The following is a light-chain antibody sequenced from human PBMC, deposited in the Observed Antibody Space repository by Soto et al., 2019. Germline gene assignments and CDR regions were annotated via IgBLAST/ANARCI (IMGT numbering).Light chain of an antibody. CDR1: QDIGNL. CDR3: QQAKSFPIT. J-gene: IGKJ5*01. V-gene: IGKV1-12*01. CDR2: SAS. Sequence: DIQVTQSPPSMAASVGDRFAVTCRASQDIGNLMTWYQQKPGKAPKLLIYSASTLVRGVPSRFSGSGSGTEFTLTISGLQPEDSLTYYCQQAKSFPITFGQGTRLEIK.